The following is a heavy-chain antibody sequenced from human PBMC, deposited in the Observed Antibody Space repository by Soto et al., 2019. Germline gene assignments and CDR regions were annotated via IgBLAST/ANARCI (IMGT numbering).Heavy chain of an antibody. D-gene: IGHD1-26*01. V-gene: IGHV1-3*04. CDR1: GYTFTRNP. Sequence: QVQLEQSGAEVKRSGATLKISCRASGYTFTRNPMHWVRQAPGQRLEWMGWINTADGNKKYSENFQGRVTITRDTSATTAYMELSSLRFEDTALYYCARESEGGGAFDIWGQGTMVTVSS. J-gene: IGHJ3*02. CDR3: ARESEGGGAFDI. CDR2: INTADGNK.